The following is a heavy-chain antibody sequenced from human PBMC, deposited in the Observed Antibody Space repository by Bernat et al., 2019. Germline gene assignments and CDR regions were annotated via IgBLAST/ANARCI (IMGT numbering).Heavy chain of an antibody. Sequence: EVQLVESGGTFVQSGGSLRLSCAVSGFSFSDYAMNWVRQAPGKGLEWVSAISGSGGTYYADSVKGRFTISRDNSKNTLYLQMNSLRAEDTAVYYCAREKAAAGSRDGMDVWGQGTTVTVSS. CDR2: ISGSGGT. J-gene: IGHJ6*02. CDR3: AREKAAAGSRDGMDV. D-gene: IGHD6-13*01. V-gene: IGHV3-23*04. CDR1: GFSFSDYA.